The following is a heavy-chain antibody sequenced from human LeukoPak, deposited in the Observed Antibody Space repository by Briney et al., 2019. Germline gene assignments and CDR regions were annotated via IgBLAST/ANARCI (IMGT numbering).Heavy chain of an antibody. CDR2: INHSGST. CDR1: GGSFSGYY. Sequence: SETLSLTCAVYGGSFSGYYWSWIRQPPGKGLEWIGEINHSGSTNYNPSLKSRVTISVDTSKNQFSLKLSSVTAADTAVYYCARGLDDYWGQGTLVTVSS. J-gene: IGHJ4*02. V-gene: IGHV4-34*01. CDR3: ARGLDDY. D-gene: IGHD1-1*01.